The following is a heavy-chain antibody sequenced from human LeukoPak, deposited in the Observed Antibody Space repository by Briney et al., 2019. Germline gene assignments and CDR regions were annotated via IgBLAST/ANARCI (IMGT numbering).Heavy chain of an antibody. CDR3: ARESVAAAGLRGLTTGPH. CDR2: IIPIFGTA. Sequence: SVKVSCKASGGTFSSYAISWVRQAPGQGLEWMGGIIPIFGTANYAQKFQGRVTITADESTSAAYMELSSLRSEDTAVYYCARESVAAAGLRGLTTGPHWGQGTLVTVSS. J-gene: IGHJ4*02. V-gene: IGHV1-69*13. D-gene: IGHD6-13*01. CDR1: GGTFSSYA.